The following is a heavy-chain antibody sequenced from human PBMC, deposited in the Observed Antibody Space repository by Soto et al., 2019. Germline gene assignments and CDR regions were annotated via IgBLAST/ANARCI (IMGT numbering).Heavy chain of an antibody. Sequence: EVQLVESGGGLVQPGGSLRLSCAASGFTFSTYWMSWVRQAPGKGLEWVANIKEDGSAKSYVDSVKGRFTISRDNAKNSLYLQMNSLRAEDTAVYHCARARGRGVECFGTCYSSYFDPWGQGTLVTVSS. J-gene: IGHJ5*02. CDR2: IKEDGSAK. CDR3: ARARGRGVECFGTCYSSYFDP. D-gene: IGHD2-15*01. V-gene: IGHV3-7*01. CDR1: GFTFSTYW.